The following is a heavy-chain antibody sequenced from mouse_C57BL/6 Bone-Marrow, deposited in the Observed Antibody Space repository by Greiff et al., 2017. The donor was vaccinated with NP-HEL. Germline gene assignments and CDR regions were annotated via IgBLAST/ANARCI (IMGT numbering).Heavy chain of an antibody. V-gene: IGHV1-26*01. CDR2: INPNNGGT. CDR3: ARSGAYCSSYVPFAY. D-gene: IGHD1-1*01. CDR1: GYTFTDYY. J-gene: IGHJ3*01. Sequence: EVQLQQSGPELVKPGASVKISCKASGYTFTDYYMNWVKQSHGKSLEWIGDINPNNGGTSYNQKFKGKATLTVDKSSSTAYMELRSLTSEDSAVYYGARSGAYCSSYVPFAYWGQGTLVTVSA.